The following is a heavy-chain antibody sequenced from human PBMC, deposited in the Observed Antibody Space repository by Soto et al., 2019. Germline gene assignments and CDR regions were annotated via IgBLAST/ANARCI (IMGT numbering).Heavy chain of an antibody. D-gene: IGHD3-22*01. Sequence: GASVKVSCKASGGTFSSYAISWVRQAPGQGLEWMGGIIPIFGTANYAQKFQGRVTITADESTSTAYMELSSLRSEDTAVYYCARDRKAVVNFDERGQGSLVTVSS. CDR3: ARDRKAVVNFDE. CDR1: GGTFSSYA. CDR2: IIPIFGTA. V-gene: IGHV1-69*13. J-gene: IGHJ4*02.